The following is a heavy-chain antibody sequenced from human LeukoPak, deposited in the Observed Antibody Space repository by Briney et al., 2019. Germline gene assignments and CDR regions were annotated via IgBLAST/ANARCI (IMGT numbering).Heavy chain of an antibody. CDR3: ARDRTGGSGSPDGFDP. V-gene: IGHV4-61*02. CDR2: IYTSGST. D-gene: IGHD3-10*01. Sequence: SETLSLTCTVSGGSISSGSYYWSWIRQPAGKGLEWIGRIYTSGSTNYNPSLKSRVTMSVDTSKNQFSLKLSSVTAADTAVYYCARDRTGGSGSPDGFDPWGQGTLVTVSS. CDR1: GGSISSGSYY. J-gene: IGHJ5*02.